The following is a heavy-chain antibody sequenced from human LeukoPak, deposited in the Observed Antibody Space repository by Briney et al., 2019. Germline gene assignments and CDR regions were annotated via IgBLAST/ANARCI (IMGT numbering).Heavy chain of an antibody. D-gene: IGHD3-10*01. CDR2: ISGSGGYT. V-gene: IGHV3-23*01. CDR3: AKDLFGSGDY. Sequence: QSGGSLRLSCVASGFTFSSYAMSWVRQAPGKGLEWVSGISGSGGYTYYADSVKGRVTISRDNSKNTLYLQMNSLRAEDTAVYYCAKDLFGSGDYWGQGTLVTVSS. J-gene: IGHJ4*02. CDR1: GFTFSSYA.